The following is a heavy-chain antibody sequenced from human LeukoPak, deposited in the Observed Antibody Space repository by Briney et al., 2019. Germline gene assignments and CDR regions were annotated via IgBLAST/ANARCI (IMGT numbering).Heavy chain of an antibody. CDR1: GFTFSSYA. D-gene: IGHD3-22*01. V-gene: IGHV3-23*01. Sequence: GGSLRLSCAASGFTFSSYAMSWVRQAPGKGLEWVSAISGSGGSTYYADSVKGRFTISRDNSKDTLYLQMNSLRAEDTAVYYCAKDPDSSGYFENWFDPWGQGTLVTVSS. CDR2: ISGSGGST. CDR3: AKDPDSSGYFENWFDP. J-gene: IGHJ5*02.